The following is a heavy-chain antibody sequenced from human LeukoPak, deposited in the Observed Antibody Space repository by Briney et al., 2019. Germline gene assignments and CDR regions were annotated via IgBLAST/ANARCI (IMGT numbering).Heavy chain of an antibody. V-gene: IGHV4-61*01. CDR3: ATQQWIGTFHY. CDR2: VSYTGIP. CDR1: GASVTSTNFY. D-gene: IGHD3-10*01. J-gene: IGHJ4*02. Sequence: SETLSLTCSVSGASVTSTNFYRSWIRQPPGEGLEWIGYVSYTGIPTYNPSLNSRLTIPLDTSKSQFSLQLSSVTAADTAVYYCATQQWIGTFHYWGQGALVTVSS.